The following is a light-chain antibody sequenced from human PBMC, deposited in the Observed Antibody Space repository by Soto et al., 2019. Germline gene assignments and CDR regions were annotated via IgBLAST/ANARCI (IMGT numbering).Light chain of an antibody. V-gene: IGLV2-11*01. J-gene: IGLJ1*01. CDR2: DVS. CDR1: GGDVGGYNF. CDR3: GSFAGSHTSPA. Sequence: QSALTQPRSVSGSPGQSVTISCTGTGGDVGGYNFVSWYQLHPGKAPKLMIFDVSKRPSGVPDRFSGSKSGNTASLTISGLQADDEADYYCGSFAGSHTSPAFGGGTKVTVL.